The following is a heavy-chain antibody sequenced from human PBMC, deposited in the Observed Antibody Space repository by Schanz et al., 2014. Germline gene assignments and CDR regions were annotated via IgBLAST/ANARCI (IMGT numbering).Heavy chain of an antibody. CDR1: GITFSGYS. J-gene: IGHJ6*02. V-gene: IGHV3-48*01. CDR3: ARDLTVDTGYVVHYYYYGMDV. D-gene: IGHD5-12*01. CDR2: ISGSSSTK. Sequence: EVQLVESGGGLAQPGGSLRLSCAASGITFSGYSMNWVRQAPGKGLEWVSYISGSSSTKYYADSVKGRFTISRDNGKKSLYLQMNSLRAEDTAVYFCARDLTVDTGYVVHYYYYGMDVWGQGTAVTGSS.